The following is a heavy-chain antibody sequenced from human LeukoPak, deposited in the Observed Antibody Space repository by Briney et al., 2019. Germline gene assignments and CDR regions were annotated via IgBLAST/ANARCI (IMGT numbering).Heavy chain of an antibody. J-gene: IGHJ4*02. CDR3: AREAGAVAGRGDY. Sequence: GGSLRLSRAASGFTVSSNYMSWVRQAPGKGLEWVSVIYSGGSAYYADSVKGRFTISRDNSKNTLYLQMNSLRSDDTAVYYCAREAGAVAGRGDYWGQRTLGTVSS. V-gene: IGHV3-53*05. D-gene: IGHD6-19*01. CDR2: IYSGGSA. CDR1: GFTVSSNY.